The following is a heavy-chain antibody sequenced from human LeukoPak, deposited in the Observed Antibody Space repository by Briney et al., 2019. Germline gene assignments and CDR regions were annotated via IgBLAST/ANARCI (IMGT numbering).Heavy chain of an antibody. V-gene: IGHV3-23*01. D-gene: IGHD3-10*01. CDR3: ARRKYGSGYYLDY. CDR2: ITTTGGTS. CDR1: GFTFGDHG. Sequence: GESLRLSCAASGFTFGDHGMSWVRQAPGKGLEWVSSITTTGGTSFYADSVKGRFTISRDNSDNMLYLILSSLRAGDTATYYCARRKYGSGYYLDYWGQGNTVTVSS. J-gene: IGHJ4*02.